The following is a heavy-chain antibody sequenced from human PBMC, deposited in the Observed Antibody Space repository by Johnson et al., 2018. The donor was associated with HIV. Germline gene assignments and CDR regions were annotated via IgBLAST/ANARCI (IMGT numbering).Heavy chain of an antibody. J-gene: IGHJ3*02. CDR1: GFIFDDYG. V-gene: IGHV3-20*04. CDR2: INWNGGST. Sequence: VQLVESGGGLVQPGRSLRLSCAASGFIFDDYGMSWVRQAPGKGLEWVSGINWNGGSTYYADSVKGRFTLSRDNSKNTVYLQMNSLRAEDTAVYYCARVGQLARTHAFDIWGQGTMVTVSS. CDR3: ARVGQLARTHAFDI. D-gene: IGHD6-13*01.